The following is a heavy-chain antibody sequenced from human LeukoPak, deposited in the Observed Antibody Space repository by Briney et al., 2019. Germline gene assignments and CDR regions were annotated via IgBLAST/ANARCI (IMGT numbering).Heavy chain of an antibody. CDR3: ARDQGLGLMVRGVMGY. Sequence: ASVKVSCKASGYTFTGYYMHWVRQAPGQGLEWMGWINPNSGGTNYAQKLQGRVTMTTDTSTSTAYMELRSLRSDDTAVYYCARDQGLGLMVRGVMGYWGQGTLVTVSS. CDR2: INPNSGGT. CDR1: GYTFTGYY. J-gene: IGHJ4*02. V-gene: IGHV1-2*02. D-gene: IGHD3-10*01.